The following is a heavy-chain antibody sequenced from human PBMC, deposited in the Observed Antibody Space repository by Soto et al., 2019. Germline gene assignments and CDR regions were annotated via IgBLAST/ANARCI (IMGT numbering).Heavy chain of an antibody. V-gene: IGHV3-9*01. CDR1: GFTFDDYA. J-gene: IGHJ4*02. CDR3: AKDMEGAALAHFDY. Sequence: GGSLRLSCAASGFTFDDYAMHWVRQAPGKGLEWVSGISWNSGSIGYADSVRGRFTISRDNAKNSLYLQMNSLGAEDTALYYCAKDMEGAALAHFDYWGQGTLVTVSS. CDR2: ISWNSGSI. D-gene: IGHD6-6*01.